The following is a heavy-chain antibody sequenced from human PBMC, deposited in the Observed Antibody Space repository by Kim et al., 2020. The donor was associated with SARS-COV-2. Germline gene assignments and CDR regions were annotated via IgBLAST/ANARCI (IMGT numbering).Heavy chain of an antibody. CDR2: ISAYNGNT. CDR1: GYTFTSYG. Sequence: ASVKVSCKASGYTFTSYGISWVRQAPGQGLEWMGWISAYNGNTNYAQKLQGRVTMTTDTSTSTAYMELRSLRSDDTAVYYCATLPMGRTYYYYYGMDVWGQGTTVTVSS. J-gene: IGHJ6*02. D-gene: IGHD3-10*01. V-gene: IGHV1-18*04. CDR3: ATLPMGRTYYYYYGMDV.